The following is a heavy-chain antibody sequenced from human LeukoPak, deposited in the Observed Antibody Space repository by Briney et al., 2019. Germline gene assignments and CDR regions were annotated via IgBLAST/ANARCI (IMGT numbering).Heavy chain of an antibody. CDR3: AALWGSSWYYYYMDV. CDR2: IVVGSGNT. Sequence: ASVKVSCKASGFTFTSSAVQWVRQSRGQRLEWMGWIVVGSGNTNYAQKFQERVTITRDMSTSTAYMELSSLRSEDTAVYYCAALWGSSWYYYYMDVWGKGTTVTVSS. V-gene: IGHV1-58*01. CDR1: GFTFTSSA. J-gene: IGHJ6*03. D-gene: IGHD6-13*01.